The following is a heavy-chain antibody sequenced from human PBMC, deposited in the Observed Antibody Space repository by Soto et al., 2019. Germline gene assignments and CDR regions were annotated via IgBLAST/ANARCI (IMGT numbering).Heavy chain of an antibody. CDR2: ISAYNGNT. Sequence: GASVKVSCKASGYTFTSYGISWVRQAPGQGLEWMGWISAYNGNTNYAQKLQGRVTMTTDTSTSTAYMELRSLRSDDTAVYYCARDTNHYYYGSGSYLSGARDVYYYYCGMDVWGQGTTVTVSS. J-gene: IGHJ6*02. CDR3: ARDTNHYYYGSGSYLSGARDVYYYYCGMDV. D-gene: IGHD3-10*01. CDR1: GYTFTSYG. V-gene: IGHV1-18*01.